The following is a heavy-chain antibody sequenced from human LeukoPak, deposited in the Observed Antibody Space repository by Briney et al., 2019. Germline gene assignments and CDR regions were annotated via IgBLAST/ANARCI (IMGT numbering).Heavy chain of an antibody. CDR3: AKDSMGYYDSSGYYY. J-gene: IGHJ4*02. D-gene: IGHD3-22*01. Sequence: GGSLRLSCVASGFTFSYYAMSWVRQAPGKGLEWVSTISGSGDDTYYADSVKGRFTISRDNSKNTLYLQMNSLRAEDTAVYYCAKDSMGYYDSSGYYYWGQGTLVTVSS. CDR2: ISGSGDDT. V-gene: IGHV3-23*01. CDR1: GFTFSYYA.